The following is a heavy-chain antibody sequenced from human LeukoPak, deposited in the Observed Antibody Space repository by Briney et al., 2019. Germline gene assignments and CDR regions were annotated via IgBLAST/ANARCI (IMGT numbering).Heavy chain of an antibody. CDR2: INHSGST. CDR3: ARAPYYYGHFDY. CDR1: GGSFSGYY. D-gene: IGHD3-10*01. V-gene: IGHV4-34*01. Sequence: WETLSLTCAVYGGSFSGYYWSWIRQPPGKGLEWIGEINHSGSTNYNPSLKSRVTISVDTSKNQFSLKLSSVTAADTAVYYCARAPYYYGHFDYWGQGTLVTVSS. J-gene: IGHJ4*02.